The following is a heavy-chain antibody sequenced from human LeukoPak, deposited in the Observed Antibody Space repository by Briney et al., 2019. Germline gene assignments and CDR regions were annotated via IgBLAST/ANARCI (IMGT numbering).Heavy chain of an antibody. J-gene: IGHJ4*02. CDR3: ARYGREVVPAASYFDC. V-gene: IGHV1-18*01. D-gene: IGHD2-2*01. CDR1: GYTFTSYG. CDR2: ISAYNGNT. Sequence: ASVKVSCKASGYTFTSYGISWVRQAPGQGLEWMGWISAYNGNTNYAQKLQGRVTMTTDTSTSTAYMELRSLRSDDTAVYYCARYGREVVPAASYFDCGGQGTLVTVSS.